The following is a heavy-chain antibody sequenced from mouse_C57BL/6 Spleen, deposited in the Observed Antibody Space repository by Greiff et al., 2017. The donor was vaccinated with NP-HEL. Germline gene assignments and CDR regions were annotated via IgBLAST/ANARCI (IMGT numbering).Heavy chain of an antibody. CDR2: ILPGSGST. V-gene: IGHV1-9*01. CDR3: ARHGSGFDY. CDR1: GYTFTGYW. Sequence: QVQLQQSVAELMKPGASVKLSCQATGYTFTGYWIEWVKQRPGHGLEWIGEILPGSGSTNSNEKFKGKATFTADTSSNTSYMQLSSLTTEDSAIYYCARHGSGFDYWGQGTTRTVSS. D-gene: IGHD1-1*01. J-gene: IGHJ2*01.